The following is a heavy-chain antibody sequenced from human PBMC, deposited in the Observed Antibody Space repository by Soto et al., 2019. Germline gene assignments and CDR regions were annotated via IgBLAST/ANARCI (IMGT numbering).Heavy chain of an antibody. Sequence: EVQLLESGGGLVQPGGSLRLSCAASGFTFSSYAMTWVRQALGKGLEWVSAITRSGDYTQYADSVKGRFTISRDNSKNTLYLQMISLRAVDTAVYYCAKVGSYYEQFDHWYFDLWGRGTLVTVSS. CDR3: AKVGSYYEQFDHWYFDL. D-gene: IGHD3-22*01. CDR1: GFTFSSYA. J-gene: IGHJ2*01. CDR2: ITRSGDYT. V-gene: IGHV3-23*01.